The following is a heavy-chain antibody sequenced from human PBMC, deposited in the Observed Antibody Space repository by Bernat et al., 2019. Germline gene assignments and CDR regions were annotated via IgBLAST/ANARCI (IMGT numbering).Heavy chain of an antibody. J-gene: IGHJ6*02. CDR2: IKSKTDGGTT. D-gene: IGHD3-22*01. V-gene: IGHV3-15*01. CDR1: GFTFSSYA. CDR3: TTPTHYYDSSGYYSTYYYYYGMDV. Sequence: EVQLLESGGGLVQPGGSLRLSCAASGFTFSSYAMSWVRQAPGKGLEWVGRIKSKTDGGTTDYAAPVKGRFTISRDDSKNTLYLQMNSLKTEDTAVYYCTTPTHYYDSSGYYSTYYYYYGMDVWGQGTTVTVSS.